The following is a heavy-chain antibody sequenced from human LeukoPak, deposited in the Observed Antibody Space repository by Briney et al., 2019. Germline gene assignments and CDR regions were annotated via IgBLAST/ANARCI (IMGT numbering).Heavy chain of an antibody. Sequence: PGGSLRLSCAASGFTFDSYGMNWVRQAPGKGLEWVSGISGSGVYTYYADSVKGRFTISRDNSKDTLYLVMNSLRVDDTAVYYCAKVDKEMATIRSYFDYWGQGTLVTVSS. CDR1: GFTFDSYG. D-gene: IGHD5-24*01. CDR3: AKVDKEMATIRSYFDY. V-gene: IGHV3-23*01. CDR2: ISGSGVYT. J-gene: IGHJ4*02.